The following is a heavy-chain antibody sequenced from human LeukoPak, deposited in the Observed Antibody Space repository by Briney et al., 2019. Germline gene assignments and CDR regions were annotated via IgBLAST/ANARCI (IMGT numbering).Heavy chain of an antibody. CDR2: FDPEDGET. D-gene: IGHD3-16*01. J-gene: IGHJ4*02. CDR3: ATDYPLYPTDSPRFDY. CDR1: GYTPTELS. Sequence: ASVKVSCKVSGYTPTELSMHWVRQAPGKGLEWMGGFDPEDGETIYAQKFQGRVTMTEDTSTDTAYMELSSLRYEDTAVYYCATDYPLYPTDSPRFDYWGQGTLVTVSS. V-gene: IGHV1-24*01.